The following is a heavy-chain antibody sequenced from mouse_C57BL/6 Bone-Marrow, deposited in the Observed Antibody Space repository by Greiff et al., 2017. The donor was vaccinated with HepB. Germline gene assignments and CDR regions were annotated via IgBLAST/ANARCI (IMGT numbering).Heavy chain of an antibody. Sequence: VQLQQPGAELVKPGASVKLSCKASGYTFTSYWMQWVKQRPGQGLEWIGEIDPSDSYTNYNQKFKGKATLTVDTSSSTAYMQLSSLPSEDSAVYYCARESRSSYDYWGQGTTLTVSS. V-gene: IGHV1-50*01. CDR1: GYTFTSYW. D-gene: IGHD1-1*01. J-gene: IGHJ2*01. CDR3: ARESRSSYDY. CDR2: IDPSDSYT.